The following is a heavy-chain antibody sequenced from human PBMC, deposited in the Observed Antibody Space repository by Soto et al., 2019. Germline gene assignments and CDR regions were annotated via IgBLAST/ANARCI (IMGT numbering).Heavy chain of an antibody. V-gene: IGHV4-39*07. J-gene: IGHJ4*02. D-gene: IGHD3-10*01. Sequence: SETLSLTCTVSGGSISSTSYYWVWIRQPPGKGLEWIGEINHSGSTNYNPSLKSRVTISVDTSKNQFSLKLSSVTAADTAVYYCARAPRQDYYGSGSPDRFDYWGQGTLVTVSS. CDR3: ARAPRQDYYGSGSPDRFDY. CDR2: INHSGST. CDR1: GGSISSTSYY.